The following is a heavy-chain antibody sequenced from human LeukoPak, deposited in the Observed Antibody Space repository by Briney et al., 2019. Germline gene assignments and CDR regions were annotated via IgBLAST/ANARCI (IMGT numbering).Heavy chain of an antibody. J-gene: IGHJ3*02. Sequence: GGSLRLSCVASGFSFSSYAMSWVRQAPGKGLKWVSGISGSGGSTYYADSVKGRFTISRDNSKNTLYLQMNSLRAEDTAIYYCSKVRWSSSSPIAFDIWRQGTMVTVSS. CDR2: ISGSGGST. CDR3: SKVRWSSSSPIAFDI. V-gene: IGHV3-23*01. D-gene: IGHD6-6*01. CDR1: GFSFSSYA.